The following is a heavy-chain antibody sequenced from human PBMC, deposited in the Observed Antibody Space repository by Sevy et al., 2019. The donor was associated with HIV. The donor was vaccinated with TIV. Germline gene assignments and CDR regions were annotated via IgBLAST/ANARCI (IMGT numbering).Heavy chain of an antibody. CDR2: ISYDASNT. CDR3: AKSALAVAATYLTDH. D-gene: IGHD6-19*01. V-gene: IGHV3-30*18. CDR1: GFSFSTYG. J-gene: IGHJ5*02. Sequence: GGSLRLSCEVSGFSFSTYGMHWVRQAPGKGLEWVAVISYDASNTYYADSIKGGVTISRDNSKNTLYLHMESLRAEDTAVYYCAKSALAVAATYLTDHWGQGTLVTVSS.